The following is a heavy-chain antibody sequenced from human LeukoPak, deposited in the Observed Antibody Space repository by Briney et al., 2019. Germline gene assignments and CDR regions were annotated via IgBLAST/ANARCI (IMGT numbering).Heavy chain of an antibody. CDR3: ARDLQTGGMIAFGGVITPGDY. CDR1: GFTFTDYY. D-gene: IGHD3-16*02. CDR2: ISPNSGDA. Sequence: GSVKLSCAASGFTFTDYYMHWVRQAPGQGLEWVGWISPNSGDANYAKKFKGRFTMTRDTSNSTPYMELNRLRSDDTAVYYCARDLQTGGMIAFGGVITPGDYWGQGTLVTVSS. V-gene: IGHV1-2*02. J-gene: IGHJ4*02.